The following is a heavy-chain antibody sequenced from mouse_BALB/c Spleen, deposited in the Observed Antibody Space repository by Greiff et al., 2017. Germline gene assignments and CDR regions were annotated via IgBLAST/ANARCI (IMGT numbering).Heavy chain of an antibody. Sequence: QVQLQQPGAELVRPGASVKLSCTASGYTFTSYWMHWVKQRPGQGLEWIGTIDPTDSETRLNPKFKDKATLTVDKSSSTAYMELAGLTSEDSAVCDGAGWGDYDAFDYWGQGTTVTVSS. D-gene: IGHD2-4*01. CDR2: IDPTDSET. CDR1: GYTFTSYW. V-gene: IGHV1-69*02. CDR3: AGWGDYDAFDY. J-gene: IGHJ2*01.